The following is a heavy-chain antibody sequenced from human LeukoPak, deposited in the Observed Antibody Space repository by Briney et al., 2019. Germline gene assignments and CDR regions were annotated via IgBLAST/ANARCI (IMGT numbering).Heavy chain of an antibody. CDR1: GYTFTSYD. CDR2: MNPNSGNT. J-gene: IGHJ5*01. CDR3: ARISSSGFYA. V-gene: IGHV1-8*02. Sequence: ASVKVSCKASGYTFTSYDMNWVRQATGQGLEWMGWMNPNSGNTGYAQKFQGRVSMTRNTSISTAYMELSSLKSEDTAVYYCARISSSGFYAWGQGTLVTVSS. D-gene: IGHD3-22*01.